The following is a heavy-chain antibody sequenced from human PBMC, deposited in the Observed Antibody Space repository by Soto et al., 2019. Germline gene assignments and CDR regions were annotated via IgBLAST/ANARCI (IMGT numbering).Heavy chain of an antibody. Sequence: LSLTCTVSGGSISSYYWSWIRQPPGKGLEWIGYIYYSGSTNYNPSLKSRVTISVDTSKNQFSLKLSSVTAADTAVYYCARHTIAAAPFDYWGEGTLVTVSS. CDR1: GGSISSYY. CDR3: ARHTIAAAPFDY. CDR2: IYYSGST. J-gene: IGHJ4*02. D-gene: IGHD6-13*01. V-gene: IGHV4-59*08.